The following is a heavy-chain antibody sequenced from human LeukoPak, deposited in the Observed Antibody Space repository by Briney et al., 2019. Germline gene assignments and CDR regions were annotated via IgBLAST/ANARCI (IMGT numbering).Heavy chain of an antibody. Sequence: GGSLRLSCVASGSSFSGYAIHWVRQAPGKGLEWVALISYNGGRKEYADSVKGRFTISRDNAKNSLYLQMNSLRAEDTAVYYCARRGYDYVWGSYRSRWGDYYYYMDVWGKGTTVTISS. CDR3: ARRGYDYVWGSYRSRWGDYYYYMDV. V-gene: IGHV3-30*04. J-gene: IGHJ6*03. CDR1: GSSFSGYA. D-gene: IGHD3-16*02. CDR2: ISYNGGRK.